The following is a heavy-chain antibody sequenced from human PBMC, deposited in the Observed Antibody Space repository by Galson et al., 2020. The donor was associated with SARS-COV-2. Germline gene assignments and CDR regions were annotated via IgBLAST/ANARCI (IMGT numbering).Heavy chain of an antibody. Sequence: GESLKISCAASGFTFSDYYVSWIRQAPGMGLEWISYISSSSSYTNYADSVKGRFTISRDNAKKSLYLQMDSLSAEDTAVYYCARGGGVPADAFDIWGQGTMVTVSS. CDR2: ISSSSSYT. J-gene: IGHJ3*02. CDR1: GFTFSDYY. V-gene: IGHV3-11*06. D-gene: IGHD3-16*01. CDR3: ARGGGVPADAFDI.